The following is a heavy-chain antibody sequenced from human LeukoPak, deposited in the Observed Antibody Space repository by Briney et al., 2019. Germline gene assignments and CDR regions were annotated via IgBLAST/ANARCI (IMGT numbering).Heavy chain of an antibody. CDR1: GESFSGYY. CDR3: ARGAPVDYYDRSGYYGNFDY. J-gene: IGHJ4*02. D-gene: IGHD3-22*01. Sequence: SETLSLTCAVYGESFSGYYWSWIRQPPGKGLEWIGEINHSGSTNYNPSLKSRVTISVDTSKNQFSLKLSSVTAADTAVYYCARGAPVDYYDRSGYYGNFDYWGQGTLVTVSS. V-gene: IGHV4-34*01. CDR2: INHSGST.